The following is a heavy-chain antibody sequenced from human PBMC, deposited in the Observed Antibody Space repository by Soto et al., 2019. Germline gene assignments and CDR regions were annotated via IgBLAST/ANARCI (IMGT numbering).Heavy chain of an antibody. J-gene: IGHJ4*02. D-gene: IGHD6-25*01. CDR3: ARGERQQQRDY. CDR1: GDSIRSDKW. CDR2: VHHSGNS. Sequence: QVQLQESGPGLVKPSGTLSLTCAVSGDSIRSDKWWSWVRQPPGKGREWIGEVHHSGNSNYNPSLKSRVIISVDKPKNQFSLNLSSVTDADTAVYYCARGERQQQRDYWGQGTLVTVSS. V-gene: IGHV4-4*02.